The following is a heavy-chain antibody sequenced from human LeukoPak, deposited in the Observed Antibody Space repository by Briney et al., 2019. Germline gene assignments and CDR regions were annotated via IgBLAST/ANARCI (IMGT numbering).Heavy chain of an antibody. CDR3: ARDEGIAAAGTRWPLRY. V-gene: IGHV1-2*06. J-gene: IGHJ4*02. CDR2: INPNSGGT. CDR1: GYTFTGYY. Sequence: ASVKVSCKASGYTFTGYYMHWVRQAPGQGLEWMGRINPNSGGTNYAQKFQGRVTMTRDTSISTAYMELSRLKSDDTAVYYCARDEGIAAAGTRWPLRYWGQGTLVTVSS. D-gene: IGHD6-13*01.